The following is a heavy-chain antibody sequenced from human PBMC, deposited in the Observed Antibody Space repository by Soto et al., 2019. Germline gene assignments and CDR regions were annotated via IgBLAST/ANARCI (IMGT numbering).Heavy chain of an antibody. J-gene: IGHJ5*02. Sequence: SETLSLTCGVSGGTIRSPDWWTWVRQPPGKGLEWIGEIFQSGGTNYTPSLESRVTISVDKSKNQFSLTLTSVTAADTAVYFCARGRGRYSSGWSWFDPWGQGILVTVSS. CDR3: ARGRGRYSSGWSWFDP. D-gene: IGHD6-19*01. CDR1: GGTIRSPDW. CDR2: IFQSGGT. V-gene: IGHV4-4*02.